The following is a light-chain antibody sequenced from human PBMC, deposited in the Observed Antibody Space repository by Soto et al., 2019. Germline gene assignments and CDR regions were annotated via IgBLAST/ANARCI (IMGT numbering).Light chain of an antibody. J-gene: IGLJ7*01. Sequence: QAVVTQPPSASGTPGQRVTISCSGSSSNIGTNAVNWCQQLPGTAPRLLIYSNDQRPPGVPDRFSGSKSGTSASLGISGLQSDDEADYYCATWDDDLNAAVFGGGTQLTVL. CDR3: ATWDDDLNAAV. V-gene: IGLV1-44*01. CDR2: SND. CDR1: SSNIGTNA.